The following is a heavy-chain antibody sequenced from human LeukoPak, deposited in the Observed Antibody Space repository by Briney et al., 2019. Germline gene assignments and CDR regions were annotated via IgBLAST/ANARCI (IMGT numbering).Heavy chain of an antibody. CDR2: ISSSSSYI. V-gene: IGHV3-21*01. CDR1: GSTFSSYS. Sequence: GGSLRLSCAASGSTFSSYSMNWVRQAPGKGLEWVSSISSSSSYIYYADSVKGRFTISRDNAQNSLYLQINSLRAEDTAVYYCARDPYSGRYGDYYYYYMDVWGKGTTVTISS. CDR3: ARDPYSGRYGDYYYYYMDV. D-gene: IGHD1-26*01. J-gene: IGHJ6*03.